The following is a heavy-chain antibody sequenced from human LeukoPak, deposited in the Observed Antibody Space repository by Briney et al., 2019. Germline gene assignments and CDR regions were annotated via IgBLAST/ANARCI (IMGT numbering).Heavy chain of an antibody. CDR1: GFTFSDYY. V-gene: IGHV3-11*01. CDR3: ARDSALYSYDY. Sequence: GGSLRLSCAASGFTFSDYYMSWIRQAPGKGLEWVSYISSSGSNIYYADSVKGRFTISRDNAKNSLYLQMNSLRAEDTAVYYCARDSALYSYDYWGQGTLVTVSS. J-gene: IGHJ4*02. D-gene: IGHD4-11*01. CDR2: ISSSGSNI.